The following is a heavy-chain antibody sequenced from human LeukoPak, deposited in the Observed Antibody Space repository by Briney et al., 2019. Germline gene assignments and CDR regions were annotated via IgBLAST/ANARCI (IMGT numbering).Heavy chain of an antibody. J-gene: IGHJ1*01. CDR3: VRRQSSSYYAFFQH. Sequence: PSETLSLTCTVSGGSISSNIHYWGWLRQPPGKGLEWIGTVYHSGSAYYNPSLKSRVTISVDTSKNQFSLKVPSVAAADTAVYYCVRRQSSSYYAFFQHWGQGILVTVSS. CDR1: GGSISSNIHY. V-gene: IGHV4-39*01. D-gene: IGHD6-13*01. CDR2: VYHSGSA.